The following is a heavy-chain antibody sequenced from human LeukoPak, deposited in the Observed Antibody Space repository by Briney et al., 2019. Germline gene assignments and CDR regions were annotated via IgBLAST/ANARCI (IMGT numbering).Heavy chain of an antibody. CDR1: GFTFSSYS. J-gene: IGHJ4*02. CDR3: ARERIAAAYDY. V-gene: IGHV3-21*01. D-gene: IGHD6-13*01. CDR2: ISSSSSYI. Sequence: GGSLRLSCAASGFTFSSYSMNWVRQAPGKGLEWVSSISSSSSYIYYADSVKSRFTISRDNAKNSLYLQMNSLRAEDTAVYYCARERIAAAYDYWGQGTLVTVSS.